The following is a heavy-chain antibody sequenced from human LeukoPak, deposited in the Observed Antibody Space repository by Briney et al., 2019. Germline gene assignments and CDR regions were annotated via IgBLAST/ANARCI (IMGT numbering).Heavy chain of an antibody. CDR1: GFTFSAYW. J-gene: IGHJ4*02. CDR3: VRDKDMATTADLGY. V-gene: IGHV3-74*01. CDR2: INGDGSRT. Sequence: PGGSLRLSCAASGFTFSAYWMHWVRQAPGKGLVWVSRINGDGSRTNNADSVKGRFTISRDNAKNTPYLQMNSLRAEDTAVYYCVRDKDMATTADLGYWGQGTLVTVSS. D-gene: IGHD5-24*01.